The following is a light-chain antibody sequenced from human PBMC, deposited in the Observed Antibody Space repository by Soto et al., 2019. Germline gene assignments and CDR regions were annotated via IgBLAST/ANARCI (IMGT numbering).Light chain of an antibody. Sequence: QSVLTQAPSASGTPGQRVTISCSGSSSNIGSNTVSWYQQVPGTAPKLLIYSNDQRPSGVPDRFSGSKSGTSASLAIGGLQSEDEADYYCAAWDDSLNGLVFGGGTQLTVL. CDR3: AAWDDSLNGLV. V-gene: IGLV1-44*01. CDR2: SND. J-gene: IGLJ3*02. CDR1: SSNIGSNT.